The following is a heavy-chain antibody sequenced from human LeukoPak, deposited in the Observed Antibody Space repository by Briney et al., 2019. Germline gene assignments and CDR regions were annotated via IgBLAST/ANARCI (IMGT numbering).Heavy chain of an antibody. J-gene: IGHJ4*02. Sequence: GGSLRLSCSASGFTFSSYALSWVRQAPGKGLEYASGITSTGGTTYYADSVKGRFTISRGNSENTLYLQMSSLRPEDTALYYCVKRSCSGGTCPLDYWGQGTLVTVSS. D-gene: IGHD2-15*01. CDR3: VKRSCSGGTCPLDY. CDR2: ITSTGGTT. V-gene: IGHV3-64D*09. CDR1: GFTFSSYA.